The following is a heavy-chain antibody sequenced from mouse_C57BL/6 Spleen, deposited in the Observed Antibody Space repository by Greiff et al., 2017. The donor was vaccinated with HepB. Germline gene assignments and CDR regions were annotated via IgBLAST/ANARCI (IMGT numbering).Heavy chain of an antibody. V-gene: IGHV5-9*01. J-gene: IGHJ4*01. CDR1: GFTFSSYT. Sequence: EVKLVESGGGLVKPGGSLKLSCAASGFTFSSYTMSWVRQTPEKRLEWVATISGGGGNTYYPDSVKGRFTISRDNAKNTRYLQMSSLRSEDTALYYCARHHYYDYEDYAMDYWGQGTSVTVSS. CDR3: ARHHYYDYEDYAMDY. D-gene: IGHD2-4*01. CDR2: ISGGGGNT.